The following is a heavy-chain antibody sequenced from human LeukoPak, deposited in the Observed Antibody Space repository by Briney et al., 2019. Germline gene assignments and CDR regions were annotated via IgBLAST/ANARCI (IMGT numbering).Heavy chain of an antibody. J-gene: IGHJ4*02. CDR1: GLRFSDFW. CDR2: IRGDGYDT. CDR3: ASDRVLGSGSLDN. D-gene: IGHD3-10*01. V-gene: IGHV3-74*01. Sequence: GGSLRLSCTASGLRFSDFWMHWVRQAPGKGLVWVSRIRGDGYDTNYADSVKGRFTISRDNVQNTLYLQMNSLRAEDTAVYYCASDRVLGSGSLDNWGQGTLVTVSS.